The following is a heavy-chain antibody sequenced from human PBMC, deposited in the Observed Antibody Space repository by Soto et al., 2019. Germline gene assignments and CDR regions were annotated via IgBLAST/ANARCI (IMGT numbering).Heavy chain of an antibody. Sequence: GESVKISCKGSGYSFTSYWISWVRQMPEKGLEWMGRIDPSDSYTNYSPSFQGHVTISADKSISTAYIQWSSLKASDTAMYYCARQWSYSNAFDIWGQGTMVTVSS. CDR1: GYSFTSYW. CDR3: ARQWSYSNAFDI. D-gene: IGHD1-26*01. V-gene: IGHV5-10-1*01. J-gene: IGHJ3*02. CDR2: IDPSDSYT.